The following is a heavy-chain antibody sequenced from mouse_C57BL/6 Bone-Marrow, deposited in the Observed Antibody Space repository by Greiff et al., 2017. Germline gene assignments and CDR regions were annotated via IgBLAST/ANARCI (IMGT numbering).Heavy chain of an antibody. V-gene: IGHV5-12*01. Sequence: EVHLVESGGGLVQPGGSLKLSCAASGFTFSDYYMYWVRQTPEKRLEWVAYISNGGGSTYYPDTVKGRFTISRDNAKNTLYLQMSRLKSEDTAMYYCARHGYEDYFDYWGQGTTLTVSS. CDR3: ARHGYEDYFDY. D-gene: IGHD2-10*02. J-gene: IGHJ2*01. CDR2: ISNGGGST. CDR1: GFTFSDYY.